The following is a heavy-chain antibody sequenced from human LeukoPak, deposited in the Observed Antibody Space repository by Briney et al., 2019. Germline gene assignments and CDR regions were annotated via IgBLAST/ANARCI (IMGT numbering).Heavy chain of an antibody. Sequence: SETLSLTCTVSGGSTSSYYWSWIRQPPGKGLEWIGYIYYSGSTTYNPSLKSRVTISIDTSKNQFSLDLKSVTAADTAVYYCARDGRGIEVAGNYYFGMDVWGQGTTVTVS. CDR1: GGSTSSYY. CDR3: ARDGRGIEVAGNYYFGMDV. D-gene: IGHD6-19*01. CDR2: IYYSGST. J-gene: IGHJ6*02. V-gene: IGHV4-59*01.